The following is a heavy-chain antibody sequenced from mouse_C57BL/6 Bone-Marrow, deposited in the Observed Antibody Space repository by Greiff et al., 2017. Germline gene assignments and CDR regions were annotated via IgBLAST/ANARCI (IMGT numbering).Heavy chain of an antibody. D-gene: IGHD1-1*01. CDR3: ARLGTTVGLDV. CDR1: GFTFSSYG. CDR2: ISSGGSYT. V-gene: IGHV5-6*01. Sequence: EVHLVESGGDLVKPGGSLKLSCAASGFTFSSYGMSWVRQTPDKRLEWVATISSGGSYTYYPDSGKGRFTISRDNAKNTLYLQMSSLKSEDTAMYYCARLGTTVGLDVWGTGTTVTVSS. J-gene: IGHJ1*03.